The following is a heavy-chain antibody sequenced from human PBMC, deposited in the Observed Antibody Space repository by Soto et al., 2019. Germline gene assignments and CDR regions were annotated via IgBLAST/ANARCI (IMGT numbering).Heavy chain of an antibody. CDR2: MNPNSGNT. CDR3: ARGPRIGKITFGGVIVPTDY. V-gene: IGHV1-8*01. Sequence: ASVKVSCKSSGYTFTSYDINWVRQATGQGLEWMGWMNPNSGNTGYAQKFQGRVTMTRDTSISTAYMELSSLRSEDTAVYYCARGPRIGKITFGGVIVPTDYWGQGTLVTVSS. J-gene: IGHJ4*02. CDR1: GYTFTSYD. D-gene: IGHD3-16*02.